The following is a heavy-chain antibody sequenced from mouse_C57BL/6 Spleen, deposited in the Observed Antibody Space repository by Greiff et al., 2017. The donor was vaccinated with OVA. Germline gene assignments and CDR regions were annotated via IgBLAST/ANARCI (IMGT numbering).Heavy chain of an antibody. V-gene: IGHV7-3*01. J-gene: IGHJ1*03. Sequence: EVQLVESGGGLVQPGGSLSLSCAASGFTFTDYYMSWVRQPPGKALEWLGFIRNKANGYTTEYSASVKGRFTISRDNSQSILYLQMNSLRAEDSATYYCARFPYYSNYEGWYFDVWGTGTTVTVSS. D-gene: IGHD2-5*01. CDR2: IRNKANGYTT. CDR3: ARFPYYSNYEGWYFDV. CDR1: GFTFTDYY.